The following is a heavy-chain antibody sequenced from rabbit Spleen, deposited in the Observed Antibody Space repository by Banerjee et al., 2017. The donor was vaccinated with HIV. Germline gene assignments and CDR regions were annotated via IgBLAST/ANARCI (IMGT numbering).Heavy chain of an antibody. CDR2: IVPIFGVT. Sequence: QLVESGGGLVKPEGSLKLSCKASGFDFSSYSMTWVRQAPGKGLEWIGYIVPIFGVTYYASWVNGRFTISSHNAQNTLFLQLNSLTAADTATYFCAGDHAISGYRFNLWGPGTLVTVS. CDR1: GFDFSSYS. CDR3: AGDHAISGYRFNL. V-gene: IGHV1S7*01. D-gene: IGHD1-1*01. J-gene: IGHJ4*01.